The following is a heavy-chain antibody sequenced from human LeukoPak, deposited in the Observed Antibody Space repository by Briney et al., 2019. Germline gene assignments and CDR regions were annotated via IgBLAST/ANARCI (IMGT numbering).Heavy chain of an antibody. CDR2: IYTSGST. CDR1: GGSISSYY. J-gene: IGHJ5*02. D-gene: IGHD1-26*01. Sequence: PETLSLTCTVSGGSISSYYWSWIRQPAGKGLEWIGRIYTSGSTNYNPSLKSRVTISVDKSNNQFSLKLSSVTAADTAVYYCARGPYGTPDWFDPWGQGTLVTVSS. V-gene: IGHV4-4*07. CDR3: ARGPYGTPDWFDP.